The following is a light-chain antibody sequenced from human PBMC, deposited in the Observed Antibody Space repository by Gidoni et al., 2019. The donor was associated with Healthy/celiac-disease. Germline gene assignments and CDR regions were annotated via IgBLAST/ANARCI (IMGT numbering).Light chain of an antibody. V-gene: IGKV3-20*01. CDR1: QSVSSSY. CDR3: QQYGSSLWT. J-gene: IGKJ1*01. CDR2: GAS. Sequence: EIVLTQSPGTLSLSPGERATLSCRDSQSVSSSYLAWYQQKPGQAPRLLIYGASSRATGIPDRFSSSGSGTDCTLTISRLEPEDFAVYYCQQYGSSLWTFGQGTKVEIK.